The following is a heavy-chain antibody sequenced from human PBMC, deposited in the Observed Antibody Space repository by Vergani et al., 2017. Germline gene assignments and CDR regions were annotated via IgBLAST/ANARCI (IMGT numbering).Heavy chain of an antibody. D-gene: IGHD5-12*01. Sequence: QVQLVESGGGVVQPGRSLRLSCAASGFTFSSYGMHWVRQAPGKGLEWVAVISYDGSNKYYADSVKGRFTISRDNSKNTLYLQMNSLRAEDTTVYYCAKDHLLPGGDGYEWTPHYYYYYYMDVWGKGTTVTVSS. CDR3: AKDHLLPGGDGYEWTPHYYYYYYMDV. CDR1: GFTFSSYG. J-gene: IGHJ6*03. V-gene: IGHV3-30*18. CDR2: ISYDGSNK.